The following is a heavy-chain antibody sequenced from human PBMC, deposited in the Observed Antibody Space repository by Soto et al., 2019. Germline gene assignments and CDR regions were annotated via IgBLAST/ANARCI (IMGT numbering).Heavy chain of an antibody. CDR1: GGSISSSSYY. J-gene: IGHJ4*02. D-gene: IGHD3-22*01. V-gene: IGHV4-39*01. CDR2: VYYSGST. CDR3: ARGYFDSSGYYIGSFDY. Sequence: QLQLQESGPGLVKPSETLSLICTVSGGSISSSSYYWGWVRQPPGKGLEWIGSVYYSGSTYYNPSLKSRVTMSVDTSKIQFSLNLSSVTAADTAVYYCARGYFDSSGYYIGSFDYWGQGTLVTVSS.